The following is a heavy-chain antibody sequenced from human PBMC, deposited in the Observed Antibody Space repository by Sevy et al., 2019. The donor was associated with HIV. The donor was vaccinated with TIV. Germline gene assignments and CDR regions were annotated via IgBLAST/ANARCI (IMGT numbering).Heavy chain of an antibody. CDR3: AREGCSKPHDY. CDR2: FSFGCGKI. CDR1: GFTFSNYA. V-gene: IGHV3-23*01. J-gene: IGHJ4*02. Sequence: GGSLRLSCAASGFTFSNYAMSWVRQAPGKGLEWVSTFSFGCGKINYADSVKGRFTISGVNSKNTLYLQMNSLRAEDTALYYCAREGCSKPHDYWGQGTLVTVSS. D-gene: IGHD2-2*01.